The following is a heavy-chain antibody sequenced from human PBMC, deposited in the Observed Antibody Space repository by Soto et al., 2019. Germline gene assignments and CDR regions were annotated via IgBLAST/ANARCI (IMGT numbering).Heavy chain of an antibody. D-gene: IGHD6-6*01. CDR1: GGSFSSYA. CDR3: ARDRILVAARPGYYGMDV. Sequence: SVKVSCKGSGGSFSSYAISWVRQAPGQGLEWMGGIIPIFGTANHAQKFQGRVTITADESTSTAYMELSSLRSEDTAVYYCARDRILVAARPGYYGMDVWGQGTTVTVSS. J-gene: IGHJ6*02. V-gene: IGHV1-69*13. CDR2: IIPIFGTA.